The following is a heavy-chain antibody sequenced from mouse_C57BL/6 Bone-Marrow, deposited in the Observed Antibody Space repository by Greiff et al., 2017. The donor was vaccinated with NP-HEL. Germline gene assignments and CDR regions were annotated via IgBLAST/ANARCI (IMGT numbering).Heavy chain of an antibody. CDR1: GYTFTDYY. Sequence: EVQLQQSGPELVKPGASVKISCKASGYTFTDYYMNWVKLSHGQCLAWIGDIIPNNGGPSYNQPLKGKATLTVYKSSGTAYMELRSLTSEDSAVYDCAIAPYYDYDGAMDYWGRGTAVTVSS. J-gene: IGHJ4*01. CDR3: AIAPYYDYDGAMDY. D-gene: IGHD2-4*01. V-gene: IGHV1-26*01. CDR2: IIPNNGGP.